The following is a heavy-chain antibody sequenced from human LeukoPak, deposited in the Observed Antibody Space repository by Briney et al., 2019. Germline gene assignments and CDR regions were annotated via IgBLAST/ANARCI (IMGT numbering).Heavy chain of an antibody. CDR1: GFTFSSYA. CDR2: ISSNGGSI. J-gene: IGHJ1*01. CDR3: AKDYGDYAGYFQH. D-gene: IGHD4-17*01. V-gene: IGHV3-64*04. Sequence: GGSLRLSCSASGFTFSSYAMHWVRQAPGKGLEYVSVISSNGGSIYYADSVKGRFTISRDNSKNTLYLQMNSLRVEDTAVYYCAKDYGDYAGYFQHWGQGTLVTVSS.